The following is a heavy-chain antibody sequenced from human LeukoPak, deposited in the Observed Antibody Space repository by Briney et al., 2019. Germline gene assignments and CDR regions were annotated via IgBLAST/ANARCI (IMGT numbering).Heavy chain of an antibody. CDR2: IYHSGST. D-gene: IGHD3-10*01. Sequence: SETLSLTCTVSGYSISSGYYWGWIRQPPGKGLEWIGSIYHSGSTYYNPSLKSRVTISVDTSKNQFSLKLSSVTAADTAVYYCARGYGWASYNNFNYWGQGILVTVSS. CDR1: GYSISSGYY. V-gene: IGHV4-38-2*02. J-gene: IGHJ4*02. CDR3: ARGYGWASYNNFNY.